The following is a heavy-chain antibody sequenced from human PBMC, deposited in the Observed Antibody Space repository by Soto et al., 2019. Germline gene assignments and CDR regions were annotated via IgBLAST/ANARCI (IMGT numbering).Heavy chain of an antibody. V-gene: IGHV1-69*12. CDR2: IIPIFGTA. D-gene: IGHD5-12*01. CDR3: ARRSRGGYNLFDY. CDR1: GGTFSSYA. Sequence: QVQLVQSGAEVKKPGSSVKVSCKASGGTFSSYAISWVRQAPGQGLEWMGGIIPIFGTANYAQKLQGRVTITADEPTRTADMELSSLRSGDTAVYYCARRSRGGYNLFDYWGQGTLVTVSS. J-gene: IGHJ4*02.